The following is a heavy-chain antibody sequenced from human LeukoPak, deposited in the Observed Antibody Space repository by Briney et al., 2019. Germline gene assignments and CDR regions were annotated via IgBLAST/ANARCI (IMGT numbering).Heavy chain of an antibody. J-gene: IGHJ4*02. CDR2: IKSKTEGGTT. V-gene: IGHV3-15*01. CDR3: TTTYIVASTRKFGDY. Sequence: GGSLRLSCAASGFTFSSYAMSWVRQAPGKGLEWVGRIKSKTEGGTTDYAAPVKGRFTISRDDSQNTVDLQISSLTAEDTAMYFCTTTYIVASTRKFGDYWGQGTLVVVSS. CDR1: GFTFSSYA. D-gene: IGHD5-12*01.